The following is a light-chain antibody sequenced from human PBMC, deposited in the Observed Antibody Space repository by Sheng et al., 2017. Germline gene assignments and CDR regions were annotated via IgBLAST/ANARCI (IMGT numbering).Light chain of an antibody. CDR2: EVS. J-gene: IGLJ1*01. V-gene: IGLV2-14*01. CDR1: SSDVGGYNY. Sequence: QYALTQPASVSGSPGQSINISCTGTSSDVGGYNYVSWYQQHPGKAPKVMIYEVSNRPSGVSNRFSGSKSGNTASLTISGLQAEDEADYYCSSYTSTGTLNYVFGTGTEVYVL. CDR3: SSYTSTGTLNYV.